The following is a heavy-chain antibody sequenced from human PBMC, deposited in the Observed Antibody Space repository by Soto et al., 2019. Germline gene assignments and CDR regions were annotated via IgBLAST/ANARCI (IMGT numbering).Heavy chain of an antibody. CDR3: ARELEWFDP. Sequence: ASGKVCWRASGDTCAGYGGSWVRQAPGQGLEWMGWISAYNGNTNYAQKLQGRVTMTTDTSTSTAYMELRSLRSDDTAVYYCARELEWFDPWGQGTLVTVSS. D-gene: IGHD1-1*01. CDR2: ISAYNGNT. CDR1: GDTCAGYG. J-gene: IGHJ5*02. V-gene: IGHV1-18*01.